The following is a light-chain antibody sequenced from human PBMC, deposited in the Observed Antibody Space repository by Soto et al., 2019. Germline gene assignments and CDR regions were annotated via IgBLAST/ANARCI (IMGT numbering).Light chain of an antibody. Sequence: QSVLTQPPSLSGAPGQRVTISCTGSSSNIGAGYDVHWYQQLPGTAPKRLIYGNSNRPSGVPDRFSGSKSGTSASLAITGRQSADEADYYCQSYDSSLSGSVFGGGTKLTVL. J-gene: IGLJ2*01. CDR2: GNS. CDR3: QSYDSSLSGSV. V-gene: IGLV1-40*01. CDR1: SSNIGAGYD.